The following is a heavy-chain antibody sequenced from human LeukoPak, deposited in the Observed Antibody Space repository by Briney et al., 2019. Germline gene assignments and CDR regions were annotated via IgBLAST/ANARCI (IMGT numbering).Heavy chain of an antibody. J-gene: IGHJ4*02. Sequence: GGSLRLSCAASGFTFSSYSMNWVRQAPGKGLEWVSAISGSGGSTYYADSVKGRFTISRDNSKNTLYLQMHSLRAEDTAVYYCAKDQFLIAVAGPYYFDYWGQGTLVTVSS. D-gene: IGHD6-19*01. CDR3: AKDQFLIAVAGPYYFDY. CDR1: GFTFSSYS. V-gene: IGHV3-23*01. CDR2: ISGSGGST.